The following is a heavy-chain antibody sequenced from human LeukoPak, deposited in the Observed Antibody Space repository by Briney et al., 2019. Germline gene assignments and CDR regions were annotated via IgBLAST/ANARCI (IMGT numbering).Heavy chain of an antibody. CDR2: INHSGST. V-gene: IGHV4-34*01. D-gene: IGHD3-10*01. CDR1: GGSFSGYY. CDR3: ARGRSSGLLWFGELYPDKARYFDY. J-gene: IGHJ4*02. Sequence: PSETLSLTCAVYGGSFSGYYWSWIRQPPGKGLEWIGEINHSGSTNYNPSLKSRVTISVDTSKNQFSLKLSSVTAADTAVYYCARGRSSGLLWFGELYPDKARYFDYWGQGTLVTVSS.